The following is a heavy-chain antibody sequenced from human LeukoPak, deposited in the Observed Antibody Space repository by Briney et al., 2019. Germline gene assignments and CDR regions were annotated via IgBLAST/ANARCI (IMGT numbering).Heavy chain of an antibody. CDR3: ARGRPTASSRRFIVQ. Sequence: GGSLRLSCAASGFTFSTYAMTWVRQAPGQGLEWVSSMSSGGTYIYYADSVRGRFTISRDNAKDSLFLLMNSLRVEDTAVYYCARGRPTASSRRFIVQWGQGTLVSVSS. CDR2: MSSGGTYI. J-gene: IGHJ4*02. V-gene: IGHV3-21*06. D-gene: IGHD1-26*01. CDR1: GFTFSTYA.